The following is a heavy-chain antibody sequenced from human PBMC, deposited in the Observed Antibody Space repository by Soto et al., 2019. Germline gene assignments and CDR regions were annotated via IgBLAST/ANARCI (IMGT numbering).Heavy chain of an antibody. CDR1: GFTFSSYW. CDR2: IKQEGSEK. Sequence: GGSLRLSCAASGFTFSSYWMSWVRQAPGKGLEWVANIKQEGSEKYYVDSVKGRFTISRDNAQNSLYLQMNSLRDEDTAVYYCARYLHPDEGSYYPRNGFDPGGQGTLVTVSS. CDR3: ARYLHPDEGSYYPRNGFDP. D-gene: IGHD3-10*01. V-gene: IGHV3-7*01. J-gene: IGHJ5*02.